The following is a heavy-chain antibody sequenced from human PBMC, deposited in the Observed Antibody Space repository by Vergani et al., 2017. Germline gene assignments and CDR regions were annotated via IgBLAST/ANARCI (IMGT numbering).Heavy chain of an antibody. CDR3: TREEWLRLRHYYYYYGMDV. D-gene: IGHD5-12*01. J-gene: IGHJ6*02. CDR1: GFTFSSYA. Sequence: EVQLLESGGGLVQPGGSLRLSCAASGFTFSSYAMSWVRQAPGKGLEWVSAISGSGGSTYYADSVKGRFTISRDNSKNTLYLQMNSLRAEDTAVYYCTREEWLRLRHYYYYYGMDVWGQGTTVTVSS. V-gene: IGHV3-23*01. CDR2: ISGSGGST.